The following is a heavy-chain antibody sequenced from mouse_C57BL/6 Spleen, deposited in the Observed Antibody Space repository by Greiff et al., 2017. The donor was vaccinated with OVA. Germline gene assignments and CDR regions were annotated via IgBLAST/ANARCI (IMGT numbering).Heavy chain of an antibody. J-gene: IGHJ4*01. CDR1: GYTFTSYW. CDR3: AREDYYDHWAAMDY. CDR2: IDTNSGGT. V-gene: IGHV1-72*01. Sequence: QVQLQQPGAELVKPGASVKLSCKASGYTFTSYWMHWVKQRPGRGLEWIGRIDTNSGGTKYNEKFKSKATLTVDKTSSTAYMQLSSLTSEDSAVYYCAREDYYDHWAAMDYWGQGTSVTVSS. D-gene: IGHD2-4*01.